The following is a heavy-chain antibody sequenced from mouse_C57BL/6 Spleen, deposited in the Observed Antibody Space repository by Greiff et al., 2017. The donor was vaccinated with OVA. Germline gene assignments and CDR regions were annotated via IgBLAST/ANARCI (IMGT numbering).Heavy chain of an antibody. CDR1: GYTFTSYW. Sequence: QVQLQQPGAELVKPGASVKLSCKASGYTFTSYWMHWVKQRPGRGLEWIGRIDPNSGGTKYNEKFKSKATLTVDKPSSTAYMQLSSLTSEDSAVYYCARGISTTVDGAWFAYWGQGTLVTVSA. D-gene: IGHD1-1*01. J-gene: IGHJ3*01. CDR3: ARGISTTVDGAWFAY. V-gene: IGHV1-72*01. CDR2: IDPNSGGT.